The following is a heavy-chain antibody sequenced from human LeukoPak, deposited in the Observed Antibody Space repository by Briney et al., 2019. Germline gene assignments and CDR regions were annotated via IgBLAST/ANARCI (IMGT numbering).Heavy chain of an antibody. CDR3: AKGSGSYSHYYYGMDV. CDR2: INHSGST. CDR1: GGSFSGYY. D-gene: IGHD1-26*01. V-gene: IGHV4-34*01. Sequence: SETLSLTCAVYGGSFSGYYWSWIRQPPGKGLEWIGEINHSGSTNYNPSLKSRVTVSVDTSKNQMSLKLSSVTAADTAVYYCAKGSGSYSHYYYGMDVWGQGTTVTVSS. J-gene: IGHJ6*02.